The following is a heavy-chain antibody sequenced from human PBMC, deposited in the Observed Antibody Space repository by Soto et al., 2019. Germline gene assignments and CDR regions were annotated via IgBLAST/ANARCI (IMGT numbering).Heavy chain of an antibody. V-gene: IGHV1-18*04. CDR3: ARVGSSGYLGFLIDY. J-gene: IGHJ4*02. CDR2: ISAYNGNT. D-gene: IGHD3-22*01. CDR1: GYTFTSYG. Sequence: ASVKVSCKASGYTFTSYGISWVRQAPGQGLEWMGWISAYNGNTNCAQKLQGRVTMTTDTSRSRAYMELRSLRSDDTAVYYCARVGSSGYLGFLIDYWGQGTLVTVSS.